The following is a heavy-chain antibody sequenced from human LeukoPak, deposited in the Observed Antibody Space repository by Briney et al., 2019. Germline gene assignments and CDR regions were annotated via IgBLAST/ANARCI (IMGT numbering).Heavy chain of an antibody. V-gene: IGHV4-39*07. CDR2: INHSGST. J-gene: IGHJ4*02. CDR3: ARGLGSATANSHVDY. Sequence: SETLSLTCTVSGGSISSGGYYWSWIRQPPGKGLEWIGEINHSGSTNYNPSLKSRVTISVDTSKNQFSLKLSSVTAADTAVYYCARGLGSATANSHVDYWGQGTLVTVSS. CDR1: GGSISSGGYY. D-gene: IGHD2-21*02.